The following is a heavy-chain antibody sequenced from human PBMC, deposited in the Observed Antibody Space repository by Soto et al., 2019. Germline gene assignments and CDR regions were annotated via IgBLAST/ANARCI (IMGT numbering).Heavy chain of an antibody. CDR2: IHSSSGNT. V-gene: IGHV1-3*01. J-gene: IGHJ4*02. CDR1: GYTFTSFA. D-gene: IGHD1-26*01. Sequence: ASVKVSCKASGYTFTSFAMHWVPQAPGQGLEWMGRIHSSSGNTKYAQKFQGRVTMTRDTSTSTVYMELSSLTSEDTAVYYCARDSLVGATSRYFDYWGQGTLVTVS. CDR3: ARDSLVGATSRYFDY.